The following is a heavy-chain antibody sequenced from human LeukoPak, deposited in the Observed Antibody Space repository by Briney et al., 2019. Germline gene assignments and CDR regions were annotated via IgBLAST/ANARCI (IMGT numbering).Heavy chain of an antibody. CDR2: ISYDGSNK. J-gene: IGHJ4*02. CDR3: ARDGKMSDYVNFDY. CDR1: GFTFSSYA. Sequence: GGSLRLSCAASGFTFSSYAMHWVRQAPGKGLEWVAVISYDGSNKYYADSVKGRFTISRDNSKNTLYLQMNSLRAEDTAVYYCARDGKMSDYVNFDYWGQGTLVTVS. V-gene: IGHV3-30*04. D-gene: IGHD3-16*01.